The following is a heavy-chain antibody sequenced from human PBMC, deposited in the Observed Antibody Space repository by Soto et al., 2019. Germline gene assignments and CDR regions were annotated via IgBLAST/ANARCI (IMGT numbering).Heavy chain of an antibody. V-gene: IGHV1-69*01. J-gene: IGHJ6*02. CDR2: IIPIFGTA. CDR1: GGTFSSYA. Sequence: QVQLVQSGAEVKKPGSSVKVSCKASGGTFSSYAISWVRQAPGQGLEWMGGIIPIFGTANYAQKFQGRVTITADESTSTAYMELSSLRSEDTAVYYCAGGGEGSSGYSYYYYGMDVWGQGTTVTVSS. CDR3: AGGGEGSSGYSYYYYGMDV. D-gene: IGHD3-22*01.